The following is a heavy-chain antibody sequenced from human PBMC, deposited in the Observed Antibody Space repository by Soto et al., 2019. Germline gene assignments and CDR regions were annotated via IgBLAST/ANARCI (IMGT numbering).Heavy chain of an antibody. D-gene: IGHD2-2*02. CDR1: GYAFTSYD. CDR2: MNPNSGNT. V-gene: IGHV1-8*01. CDR3: ARAPRKDIVVVPAALPSDY. J-gene: IGHJ4*02. Sequence: ASVKVSCKASGYAFTSYDVNWVRQATGQGLEWMGWMNPNSGNTGYAQKFQGRVTMTRNTSISTAYMELSSLRSEDTAVYYCARAPRKDIVVVPAALPSDYWGQGTLVTVSS.